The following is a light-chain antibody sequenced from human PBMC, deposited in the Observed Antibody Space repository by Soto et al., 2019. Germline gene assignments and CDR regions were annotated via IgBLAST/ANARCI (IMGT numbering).Light chain of an antibody. Sequence: SYELTQPPSVSVAPGQTARITCGGNNIGSKSVHWYQQRPGQAPVLVVYDDNDRPSGIPERFSGSNSGNTATRTISRVEAGDEADYYCQVWDKSSDDVVFGGGTKLTVL. CDR1: NIGSKS. J-gene: IGLJ2*01. V-gene: IGLV3-21*02. CDR3: QVWDKSSDDVV. CDR2: DDN.